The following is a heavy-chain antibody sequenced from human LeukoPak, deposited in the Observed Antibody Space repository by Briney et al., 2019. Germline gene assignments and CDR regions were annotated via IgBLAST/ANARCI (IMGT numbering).Heavy chain of an antibody. CDR1: GGSFSGYY. J-gene: IGHJ3*02. Sequence: PSETLSLTCAVYGGSFSGYYWSWIRQPPGKGLEWIGEINHSGSTNYNPSLKSRVTISVDKSKNQFSLKLSSVTAADTAVYYCARDIVVVVAATLSRVLGPLTPGRDAFDIWGQGTMVTVSS. CDR2: INHSGST. CDR3: ARDIVVVVAATLSRVLGPLTPGRDAFDI. V-gene: IGHV4-34*01. D-gene: IGHD2-15*01.